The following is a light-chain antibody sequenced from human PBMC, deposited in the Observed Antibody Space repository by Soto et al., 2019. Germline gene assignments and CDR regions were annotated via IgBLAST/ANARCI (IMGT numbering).Light chain of an antibody. V-gene: IGKV1-5*01. CDR3: KQYDSYSLT. J-gene: IGKJ1*01. CDR2: DVS. Sequence: DIQMTQSPSTLSASVGERVTITCRASQSVSNWLAWYQQKPGKAPNLLIYDVSSLESGVPSRFSGSGSGTEFILPISSLQPDDFATYYCKQYDSYSLTFGQGTKVEMK. CDR1: QSVSNW.